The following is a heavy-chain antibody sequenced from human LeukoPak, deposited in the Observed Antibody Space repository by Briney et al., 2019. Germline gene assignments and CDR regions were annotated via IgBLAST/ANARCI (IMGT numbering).Heavy chain of an antibody. V-gene: IGHV1-18*01. CDR2: ISAYNGNT. J-gene: IGHJ4*02. D-gene: IGHD2-2*01. Sequence: ASVKVSCKTSGYTSTSYGISWVRQAPGQGLEWMGWISAYNGNTNYAQKLQGRVTMTTDTSTSTAYMELRSLRSDDTAVYYCARDGDSCTSTSCYYPLDYWGQGTLVTVSS. CDR3: ARDGDSCTSTSCYYPLDY. CDR1: GYTSTSYG.